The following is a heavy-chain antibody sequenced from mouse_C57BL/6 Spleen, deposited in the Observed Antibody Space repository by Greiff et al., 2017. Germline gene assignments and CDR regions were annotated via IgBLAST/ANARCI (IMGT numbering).Heavy chain of an antibody. CDR2: ICPGDGDT. V-gene: IGHV1-82*01. Sequence: QVQLQQSGPGLVQPGASVKISCEASGYAFSSSWMNWVKQRPGKGLEWVGRICPGDGDTNYNGKFKGKATLTADKSSSTAYMQLSSLTSEDSAVYFCASAWGGSSYYFDYWGQGTTLTVSS. CDR3: ASAWGGSSYYFDY. J-gene: IGHJ2*01. D-gene: IGHD1-1*01. CDR1: GYAFSSSW.